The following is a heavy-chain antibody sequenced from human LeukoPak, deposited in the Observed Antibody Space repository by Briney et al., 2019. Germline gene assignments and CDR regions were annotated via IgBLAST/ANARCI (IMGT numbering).Heavy chain of an antibody. Sequence: GGSRRLSGAASGFTFSSYAMSGFRQAPGKGLDGVSVISGLGGSTYYADSVKGRFAISRDNSKNTLWLQMNRLRADDTAIYYCARDVEARISAAGTFDYWGQGSLVTVSS. CDR1: GFTFSSYA. CDR3: ARDVEARISAAGTFDY. J-gene: IGHJ4*02. D-gene: IGHD6-13*01. CDR2: ISGLGGST. V-gene: IGHV3-23*01.